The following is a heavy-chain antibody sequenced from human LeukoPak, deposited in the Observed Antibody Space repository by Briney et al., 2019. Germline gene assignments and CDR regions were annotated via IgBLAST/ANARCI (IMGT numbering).Heavy chain of an antibody. CDR1: GFTFDDYG. CDR3: ARDPYLYYYDSSGYYGFDY. CDR2: INWNGGST. J-gene: IGHJ4*02. D-gene: IGHD3-22*01. V-gene: IGHV3-20*04. Sequence: PGGSLRLSCAASGFTFDDYGMGWVRQAPGKGLEWVSGINWNGGSTGYADSVKGRFTISRDNAKNSLYLQMNSLRAEDTALYYCARDPYLYYYDSSGYYGFDYWGQGTLVTVSS.